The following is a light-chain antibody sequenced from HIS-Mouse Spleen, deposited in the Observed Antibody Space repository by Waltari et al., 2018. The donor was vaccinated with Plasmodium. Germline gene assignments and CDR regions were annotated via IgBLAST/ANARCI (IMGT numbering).Light chain of an antibody. J-gene: IGKJ1*01. Sequence: DIQMTQSPSTLSASVADRVTITCRASQSISSWLAWYQQKPGKAPKLLIEKAASLESGVPSRFSGSGSGTEFTLTISSLQPDDFATYYCQQYNSYSWTFGQGTKVEIK. CDR1: QSISSW. CDR3: QQYNSYSWT. CDR2: KAA. V-gene: IGKV1-5*03.